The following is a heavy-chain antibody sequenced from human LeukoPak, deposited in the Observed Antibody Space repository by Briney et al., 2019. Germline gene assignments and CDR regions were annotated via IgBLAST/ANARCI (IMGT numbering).Heavy chain of an antibody. CDR2: IKQDESEK. CDR3: ARALEMDAFDL. D-gene: IGHD1-1*01. CDR1: GFTFNNYW. J-gene: IGHJ3*01. Sequence: GGSLRLSCAASGFTFNNYWMSWVRQAPGKGLEWVANIKQDESEKYYVDSVKGRFTISRGNTKKSLYLQMNSLRAEDTAVYYCARALEMDAFDLWGQGTMVTVSS. V-gene: IGHV3-7*01.